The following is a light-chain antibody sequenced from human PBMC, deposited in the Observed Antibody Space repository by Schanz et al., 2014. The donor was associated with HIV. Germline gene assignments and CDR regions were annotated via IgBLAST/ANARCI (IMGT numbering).Light chain of an antibody. CDR3: SSVTDSLLYV. V-gene: IGLV1-44*01. CDR1: TSNIGSNT. Sequence: QSVLTQPPSTSGTPGQRVIISCSGSTSNIGSNTVNWYQQLPRTAPKLLIYSNNQRPSGVPDRFSGSKSGTSASLLISGLQSEDEADYYCSSVTDSLLYVFGTGTKLTVL. J-gene: IGLJ1*01. CDR2: SNN.